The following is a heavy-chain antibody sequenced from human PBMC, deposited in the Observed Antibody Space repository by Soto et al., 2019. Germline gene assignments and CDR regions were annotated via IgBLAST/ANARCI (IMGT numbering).Heavy chain of an antibody. CDR3: PKDSVVASGATIDY. Sequence: QVQLVESGGGVVQPGRSLRLSCAASGFTFSSFGLHWVRQAPGKGLECVALISDDGTKKYYADSVKGRFTSSRDNSKNTLYSQMNSVRAEHTAVYYCPKDSVVASGATIDYWGQGTLVTVSS. CDR1: GFTFSSFG. J-gene: IGHJ4*02. CDR2: ISDDGTKK. D-gene: IGHD5-12*01. V-gene: IGHV3-30*18.